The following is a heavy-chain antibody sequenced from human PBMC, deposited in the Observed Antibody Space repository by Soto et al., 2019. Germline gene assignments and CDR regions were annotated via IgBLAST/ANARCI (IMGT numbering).Heavy chain of an antibody. V-gene: IGHV4-4*02. CDR3: ARHSGSYFRDY. J-gene: IGHJ4*02. CDR2: IYHSGST. CDR1: GDSISSSNW. Sequence: SETLSLTCAVSGDSISSSNWWSWVRQPPGKGLEWIGEIYHSGSTNYNPSLKSRVTISVDKSKNQFSLNLNSVTAADTAVYYWARHSGSYFRDYWGQGTLVT. D-gene: IGHD1-26*01.